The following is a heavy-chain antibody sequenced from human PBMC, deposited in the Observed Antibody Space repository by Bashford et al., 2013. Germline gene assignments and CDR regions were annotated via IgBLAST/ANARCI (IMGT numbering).Heavy chain of an antibody. CDR2: IIPIFGTA. Sequence: SVKVSCKASGYTFTGYYMHWVRQAPGQGLEWMGGIIPIFGTANYAQKFQGRVTITADKSTSTAYMELSSLRSEDTAVYYCARVVVVEGGLEYYYYGMDVWGQGTTVTVSS. J-gene: IGHJ6*02. CDR3: ARVVVVEGGLEYYYYGMDV. CDR1: GYTFTGYY. D-gene: IGHD2-2*01. V-gene: IGHV1-69*06.